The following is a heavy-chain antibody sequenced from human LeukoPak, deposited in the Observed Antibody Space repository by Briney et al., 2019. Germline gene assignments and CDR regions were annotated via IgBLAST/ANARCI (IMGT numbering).Heavy chain of an antibody. CDR1: GFTFNIYG. V-gene: IGHV3-30*02. CDR3: ASRGITGTTSYNYFDP. Sequence: PGGPLRLSCAACGFTFNIYGMHWVRPAPGKGLEWVAFIWFDGSNKYYADSVKGRFTISRDNSKDTLYLQMNSLGAEDTAVYYCASRGITGTTSYNYFDPWGQGTLVTVSS. D-gene: IGHD1-7*01. CDR2: IWFDGSNK. J-gene: IGHJ5*02.